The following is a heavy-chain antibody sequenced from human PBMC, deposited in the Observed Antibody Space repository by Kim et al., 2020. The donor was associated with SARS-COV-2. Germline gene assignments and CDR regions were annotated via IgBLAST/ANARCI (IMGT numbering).Heavy chain of an antibody. Sequence: GGSLRLSCAASGFTFSSYDMHWVRQATGQGLEWVSAIGTAGDTYYPGSVKGRFTISRENAKNSLYLQMNSLRSGDTAGYYCAATPRDGYTLTVGAYWGQG. J-gene: IGHJ4*02. CDR3: AATPRDGYTLTVGAY. CDR1: GFTFSSYD. CDR2: IGTAGDT. V-gene: IGHV3-13*01. D-gene: IGHD5-12*01.